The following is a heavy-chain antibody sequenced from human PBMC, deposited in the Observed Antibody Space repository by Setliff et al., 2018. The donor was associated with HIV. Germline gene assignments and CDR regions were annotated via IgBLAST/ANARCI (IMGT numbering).Heavy chain of an antibody. CDR3: AIGSSNWPHRPIHYYFDY. J-gene: IGHJ4*02. CDR2: INAGNGDT. V-gene: IGHV1-3*01. Sequence: ASVKVSCKASGDTFTTYALHWVRQAPGQRVEWMGWINAGNGDTKSSQKFQGRVTITRDTSASTAYMELSSLRSEATGGYYCAIGSSNWPHRPIHYYFDYWGQGTPVTVSS. D-gene: IGHD6-13*01. CDR1: GDTFTTYA.